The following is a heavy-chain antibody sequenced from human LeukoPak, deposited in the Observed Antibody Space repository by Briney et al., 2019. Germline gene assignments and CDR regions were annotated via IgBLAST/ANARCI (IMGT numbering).Heavy chain of an antibody. V-gene: IGHV1-2*02. CDR1: GYTFTGYY. Sequence: ASVKVSCKASGYTFTGYYMRWVRQAPGQGLEWMGWINPNSGGTNYAQKFQGRVTMTRDTSISTAYMELSRLRSDDTAVYYCARGNIAVAGPPPKNIDYWGQGTLVTVSS. CDR3: ARGNIAVAGPPPKNIDY. CDR2: INPNSGGT. D-gene: IGHD6-19*01. J-gene: IGHJ4*02.